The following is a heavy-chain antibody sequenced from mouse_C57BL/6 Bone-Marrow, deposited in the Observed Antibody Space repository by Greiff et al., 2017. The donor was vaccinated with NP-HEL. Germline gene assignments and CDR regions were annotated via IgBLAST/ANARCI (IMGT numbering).Heavy chain of an antibody. D-gene: IGHD3-2*02. CDR2: INPNNGGT. CDR1: GYTFTDYN. V-gene: IGHV1-18*01. Sequence: EVQLQQSGPELVKPGASVKIPCKASGYTFTDYNMDWVKQSHGKSLEWIGDINPNNGGTIYNQKFKGKATLTVDKSSSTAYMELRSLTSEDTAVYYCARGETAQATGYYAMDYLGQGTSVTVSS. J-gene: IGHJ4*01. CDR3: ARGETAQATGYYAMDY.